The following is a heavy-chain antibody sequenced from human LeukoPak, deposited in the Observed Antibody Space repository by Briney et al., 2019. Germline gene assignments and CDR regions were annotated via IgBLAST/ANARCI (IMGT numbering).Heavy chain of an antibody. D-gene: IGHD3-9*01. V-gene: IGHV4-34*01. CDR1: GGSFSDYY. CDR3: ARQDYDILTGYYYYYMDV. Sequence: SETLSLTCAVYGGSFSDYYWSWIRQPPGKGLEWIGSIYYSGSTYYNPSLKSRVTISVDTSKNQFSLKLSSVTAADTAVYYCARQDYDILTGYYYYYMDVWGKGTTVTISS. J-gene: IGHJ6*03. CDR2: IYYSGST.